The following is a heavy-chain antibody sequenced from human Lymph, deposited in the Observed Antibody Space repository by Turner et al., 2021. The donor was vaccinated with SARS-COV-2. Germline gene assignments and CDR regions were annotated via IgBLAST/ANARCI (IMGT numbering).Heavy chain of an antibody. D-gene: IGHD6-19*01. Sequence: QVQLVCFRAAVMKPCSSVKVSCNASGVTFSSYASRWVRQAAGQEIEWMGRIIPIIGTGNYAQKVQGRDTITADESTSTAYMELSSLRSEDTAVYYCARDTAVAGTLGAFDIWGQGTMVTVSS. CDR2: IIPIIGTG. J-gene: IGHJ3*02. CDR1: GVTFSSYA. CDR3: ARDTAVAGTLGAFDI. V-gene: IGHV1-69*11.